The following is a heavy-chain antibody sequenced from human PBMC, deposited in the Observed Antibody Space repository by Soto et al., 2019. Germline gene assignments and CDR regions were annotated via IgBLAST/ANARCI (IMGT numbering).Heavy chain of an antibody. CDR2: ISAYNGNT. V-gene: IGHV1-18*01. J-gene: IGHJ4*02. CDR3: ERTQLIAAAGTNFDY. CDR1: GYTFTSYG. Sequence: PSVKVSCKASGYTFTSYGISWVRQAPGQGLEWMGWISAYNGNTNYAQKLQGRVTMTTDTSTSTAYMELRSLRSDDTAVYYCERTQLIAAAGTNFDYWGQGTLVTVSS. D-gene: IGHD6-13*01.